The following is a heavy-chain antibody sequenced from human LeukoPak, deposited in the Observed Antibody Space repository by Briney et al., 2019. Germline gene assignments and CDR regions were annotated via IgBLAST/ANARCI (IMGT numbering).Heavy chain of an antibody. D-gene: IGHD1-1*01. Sequence: GGSLRLSCAASGFTFSNYAMHWVRQAPGKGLEWVAVIWYDGSNAYYAGSVKGRFTISRDNSKNTLYLQIKSLRAEDTAVYYCARDVKTASWYYGMDVWGQGTTVTVSS. CDR3: ARDVKTASWYYGMDV. CDR1: GFTFSNYA. CDR2: IWYDGSNA. J-gene: IGHJ6*02. V-gene: IGHV3-33*01.